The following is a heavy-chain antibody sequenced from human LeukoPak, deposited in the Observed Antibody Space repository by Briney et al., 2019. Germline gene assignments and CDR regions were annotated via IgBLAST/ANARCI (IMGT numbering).Heavy chain of an antibody. CDR1: GGSFSGYY. CDR3: ARGVYDFWSGLIDY. CDR2: INHSGST. J-gene: IGHJ4*02. Sequence: PSETLSLTCAVYGGSFSGYYWSWICQPPGKRLEWIGEINHSGSTNYNPSLMSRVTISVDTSKNQFSLKLSSVTAADTAVYYCARGVYDFWSGLIDYWGQGTLFTVSS. D-gene: IGHD3-3*01. V-gene: IGHV4-34*01.